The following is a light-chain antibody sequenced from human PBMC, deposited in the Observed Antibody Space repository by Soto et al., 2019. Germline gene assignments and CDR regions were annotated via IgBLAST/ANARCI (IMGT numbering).Light chain of an antibody. J-gene: IGKJ1*01. CDR2: GAS. CDR3: QQYGTSPWT. CDR1: QSVNTN. V-gene: IGKV3-15*01. Sequence: ETVMTQSPATLSVSLGERATLSCRASQSVNTNLAWYQQKPGQAPRLLIYGASIRATGVPARFSGSGSGTDFTLTISSLQPEDFAVYYCQQYGTSPWTFGQGTKVEIK.